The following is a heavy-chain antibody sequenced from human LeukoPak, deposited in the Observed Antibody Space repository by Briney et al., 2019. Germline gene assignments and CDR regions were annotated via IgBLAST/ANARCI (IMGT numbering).Heavy chain of an antibody. CDR2: IYYSGST. V-gene: IGHV4-59*11. Sequence: SETLSLTCTVSGGSISSHYWSWIRQPPGKGLGWIGYIYYSGSTNYNPSLKSRVTISVDTSKNQFSLKLSSVTAADTAVYYCARCHYYYYYYMDVWGKGTTVTVSS. CDR1: GGSISSHY. CDR3: ARCHYYYYYYMDV. J-gene: IGHJ6*03.